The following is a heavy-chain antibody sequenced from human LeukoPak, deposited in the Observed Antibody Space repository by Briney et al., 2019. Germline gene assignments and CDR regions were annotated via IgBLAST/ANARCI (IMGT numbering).Heavy chain of an antibody. CDR2: INWDDDK. J-gene: IGHJ4*02. CDR3: ARIARRKAGTISHFDY. CDR1: GFSLSTSGMC. Sequence: SGPTLVNPTQTLTLTCTFSGFSLSTSGMCVSWIRQPPGRALEWLALINWDDDKYYSTSLKTRLTISKDTSKNQVVLTMTNMDPVDTATYYCARIARRKAGTISHFDYWGQGTLVTVSS. V-gene: IGHV2-70*01. D-gene: IGHD6-19*01.